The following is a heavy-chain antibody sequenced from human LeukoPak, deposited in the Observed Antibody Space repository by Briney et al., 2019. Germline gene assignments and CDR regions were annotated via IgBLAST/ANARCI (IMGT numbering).Heavy chain of an antibody. CDR2: IKPDGSAS. J-gene: IGHJ4*02. V-gene: IGHV3-7*05. CDR1: GFTFSSYW. Sequence: GGSLRLSCAASGFTFSSYWMSWVRQAPGKGLQWVGNIKPDGSASYYVDSVKGRFTISRDNANNSLYLQMNTLRAEDTAVYYCARDSGSHWGQGTLVTVSS. CDR3: ARDSGSH. D-gene: IGHD1-26*01.